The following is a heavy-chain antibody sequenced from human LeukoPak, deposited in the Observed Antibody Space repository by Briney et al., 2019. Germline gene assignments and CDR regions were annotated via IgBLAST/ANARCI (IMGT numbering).Heavy chain of an antibody. D-gene: IGHD6-6*01. J-gene: IGHJ4*02. CDR2: IRQDGSEE. CDR3: ARDLRSMADY. V-gene: IGHV3-7*04. CDR1: GFRISDYW. Sequence: GGSLRLSCAASGFRISDYWMTWVRQAPGEGLEWVANIRQDGSEEYYVDSVKGRFTISRDNAKNSLYLQMNTLGAEDTAVYYCARDLRSMADYWGQGTLVTVSS.